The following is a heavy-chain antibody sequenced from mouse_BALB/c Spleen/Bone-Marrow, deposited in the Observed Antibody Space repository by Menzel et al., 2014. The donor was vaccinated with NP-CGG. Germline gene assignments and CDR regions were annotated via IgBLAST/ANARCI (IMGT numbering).Heavy chain of an antibody. CDR2: ISGGGSYT. V-gene: IGHV5-9-2*01. D-gene: IGHD2-4*01. Sequence: EVQEVESGGGLVKSGGSLTLSCAASGFSFNSYGMSWVRQTPEKRLEWVATISGGGSYTFYPDSVKGRFTISRDNAKNNLYLQLSSLRSEDTALYYCARHAYYDQTEVSFVYWGQGTLVTVSA. CDR3: ARHAYYDQTEVSFVY. CDR1: GFSFNSYG. J-gene: IGHJ3*01.